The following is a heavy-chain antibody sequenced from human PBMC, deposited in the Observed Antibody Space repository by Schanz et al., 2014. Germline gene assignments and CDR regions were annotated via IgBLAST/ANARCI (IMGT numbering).Heavy chain of an antibody. CDR3: STDLTAVDYDAIGL. Sequence: ELQLLESGGGLVQPGGSLRLSCAASGFTFSTYWMNWVRQAPGKGLEWVGRIKSKVDGGTTDNAAPVQGRFTISRDDSKNTLHLQMNSLKTEDTAVYYCSTDLTAVDYDAIGLWGQGTMVTVSS. V-gene: IGHV3-15*01. CDR2: IKSKVDGGTT. CDR1: GFTFSTYW. D-gene: IGHD4-17*01. J-gene: IGHJ3*01.